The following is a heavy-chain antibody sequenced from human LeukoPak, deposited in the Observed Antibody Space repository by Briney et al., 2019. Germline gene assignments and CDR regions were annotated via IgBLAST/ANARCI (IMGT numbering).Heavy chain of an antibody. V-gene: IGHV4-34*01. CDR2: INHSGST. CDR3: ATRGYSGHGENWFDP. D-gene: IGHD5-12*01. J-gene: IGHJ5*02. Sequence: SETLSLTCAVYGGSFSGYYWSWIRQPPGKGLEWIGEINHSGSTNYNPSLKSRVTISVGTSKNQFSLKLSSVTAADTAVYYCATRGYSGHGENWFDPWGQGTLVTVSS. CDR1: GGSFSGYY.